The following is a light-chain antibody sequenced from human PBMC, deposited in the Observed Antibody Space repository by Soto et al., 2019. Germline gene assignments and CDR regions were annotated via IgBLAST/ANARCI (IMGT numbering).Light chain of an antibody. V-gene: IGLV1-44*01. CDR3: AAWDDSLNGVV. CDR1: SSNIGSNT. CDR2: SHN. Sequence: QSVLTQPPSASGPPGQWVTISCSGSSSNIGSNTVNWYQQLPGTAPKLLMYSHNQRPSGVPVRFSGSKSGTSASLAISVLQPEDEADYYCAAWDDSLNGVVFGGGTKLTVL. J-gene: IGLJ2*01.